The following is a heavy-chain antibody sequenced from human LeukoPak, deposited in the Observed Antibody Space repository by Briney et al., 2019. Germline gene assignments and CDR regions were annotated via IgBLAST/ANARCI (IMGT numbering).Heavy chain of an antibody. V-gene: IGHV3-23*01. Sequence: PGGTLRLSCAASGFTFNTYDMSWVRQSPVKGLEWVSGLSGSGDRTYYTDSVKGRFTISRDNSKNTVYLQMNTLRAEDTAVYYCAREGMYYYDSSGYYYDYWGQGTLVTVSS. D-gene: IGHD3-22*01. J-gene: IGHJ4*02. CDR3: AREGMYYYDSSGYYYDY. CDR2: LSGSGDRT. CDR1: GFTFNTYD.